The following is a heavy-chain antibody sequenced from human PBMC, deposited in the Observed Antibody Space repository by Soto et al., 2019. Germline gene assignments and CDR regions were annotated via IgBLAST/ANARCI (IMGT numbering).Heavy chain of an antibody. CDR2: ISYDGSNK. D-gene: IGHD2-8*01. V-gene: IGHV3-30-3*01. CDR1: RFTYSSYA. Sequence: GGSLRLSXAASRFTYSSYAMHWARQAPGKGLEWVAVISYDGSNKYYADSAKGRFTISRDNSKNTLYVQLNSLRPEDTAVYYCARAPDIVLIRAYYYYGTDVWGQGTTVTVSS. CDR3: ARAPDIVLIRAYYYYGTDV. J-gene: IGHJ6*02.